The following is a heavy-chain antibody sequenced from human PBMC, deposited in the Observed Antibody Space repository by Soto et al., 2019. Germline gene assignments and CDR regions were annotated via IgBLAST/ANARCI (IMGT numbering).Heavy chain of an antibody. J-gene: IGHJ4*02. CDR2: ISYDGSNK. CDR3: AKDQVLGPLPDYYGSGSYQDY. D-gene: IGHD3-10*01. Sequence: GGSLRLSCAASGFTFSSYGMHWVRQAPGKGLEWVAVISYDGSNKYYADSVKGGFTISRDNYKNTLYLQMNSLRAEDTTVYYCAKDQVLGPLPDYYGSGSYQDYWGQGTLVTVSS. CDR1: GFTFSSYG. V-gene: IGHV3-30*18.